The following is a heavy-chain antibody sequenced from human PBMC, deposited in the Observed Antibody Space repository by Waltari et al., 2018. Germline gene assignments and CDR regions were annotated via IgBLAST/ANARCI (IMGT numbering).Heavy chain of an antibody. Sequence: EVQLVESGGGLVQPGGYLRISCAACGSTFSSYAMSWVRQAPGKGLEWVSAISGSGGSTYYADSVKGRFTISRDNSKNTLYLQMNSLRAEDTAVYYCAKYYYDSSGYYYGYDAFDIWGQGTMVTVSS. CDR3: AKYYYDSSGYYYGYDAFDI. CDR2: ISGSGGST. CDR1: GSTFSSYA. V-gene: IGHV3-23*04. J-gene: IGHJ3*02. D-gene: IGHD3-22*01.